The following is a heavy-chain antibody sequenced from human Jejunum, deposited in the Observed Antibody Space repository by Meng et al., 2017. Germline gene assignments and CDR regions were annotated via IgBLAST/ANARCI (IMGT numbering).Heavy chain of an antibody. V-gene: IGHV3-74*01. D-gene: IGHD3-10*01. J-gene: IGHJ1*01. CDR1: GFTFSSYW. CDR3: TTVGEAQY. Sequence: DVHLVESGGGLVQPGVSLRLSCAASGFTFSSYWMHWVRQAPGKGLVWVSRITSDGSTTTYADSVKGRFTISRDNAKNTVYLQMSSLRDEDTAVYYCTTVGEAQYWGQGTLVTVSS. CDR2: ITSDGSTT.